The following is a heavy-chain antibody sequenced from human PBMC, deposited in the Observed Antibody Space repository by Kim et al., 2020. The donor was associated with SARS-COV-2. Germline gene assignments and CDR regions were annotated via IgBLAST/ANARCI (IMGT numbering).Heavy chain of an antibody. CDR1: GFTFSSYA. J-gene: IGHJ4*02. Sequence: GGSLRLSCAASGFTFSSYAMHWVRQAPGKGLEWVAVISYDGSNKYYADSVKGRFTISRDNSKNTLYLQMNSLRAEDTAVYYCARDSVLLWFGESNGGLDYWGQGTLVTVSS. V-gene: IGHV3-30-3*01. CDR3: ARDSVLLWFGESNGGLDY. D-gene: IGHD3-10*01. CDR2: ISYDGSNK.